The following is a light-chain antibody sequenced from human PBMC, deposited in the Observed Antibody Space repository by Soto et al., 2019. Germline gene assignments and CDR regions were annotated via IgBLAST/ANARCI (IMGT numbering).Light chain of an antibody. V-gene: IGLV2-14*01. CDR1: SRDVGGYNF. J-gene: IGLJ1*01. CDR3: SSYASSTAYV. CDR2: EVS. Sequence: QSALTQPPSASGSPGQSVTISCTGTSRDVGGYNFVSWYQQHPGKAPKLIIYEVSYRPSGVSSRFSGSKSANTASLTISGLQAEDEADYYCSSYASSTAYVFGTGTQLTVL.